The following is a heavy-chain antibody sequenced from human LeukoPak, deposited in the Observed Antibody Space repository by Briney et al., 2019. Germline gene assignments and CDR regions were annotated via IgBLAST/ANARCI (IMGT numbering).Heavy chain of an antibody. CDR2: LSYDGRNK. V-gene: IGHV3-30*04. J-gene: IGHJ4*02. D-gene: IGHD3-22*01. CDR3: ARGQFRLHCYDGSTCDY. CDR1: GFPFSNYA. Sequence: GPLHLSCAASGFPFSNYAMHWGRQAPGKGLEWVAVLSYDGRNKQYADSEKGRFTISRDNYKNTLYLKRTRIEAEDTAVYYCARGQFRLHCYDGSTCDYWGQGTLVSVSS.